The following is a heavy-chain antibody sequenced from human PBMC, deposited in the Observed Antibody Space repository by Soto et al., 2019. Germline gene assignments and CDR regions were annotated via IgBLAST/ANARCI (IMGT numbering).Heavy chain of an antibody. CDR1: GVSLSTSGVG. J-gene: IGHJ4*02. V-gene: IGHV2-5*02. Sequence: QITLKESGPTLVKPTQTLTLTCTFSGVSLSTSGVGVGWIRQPPGKALEWRALIYWDDDKRYSPSLKISFTITKDTPKNQVVLTSTNMDPVDTATYYCAHRLSHYYDRHTYYFDYWGKGTLVTVSS. CDR2: IYWDDDK. D-gene: IGHD3-22*01. CDR3: AHRLSHYYDRHTYYFDY.